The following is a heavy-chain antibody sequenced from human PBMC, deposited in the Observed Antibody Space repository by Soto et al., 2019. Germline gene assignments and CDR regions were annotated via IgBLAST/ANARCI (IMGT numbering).Heavy chain of an antibody. CDR3: ARKGDGTYDSSHDGNYGMDV. Sequence: EVQLVESGGGLVKPGGSLRLSCAASGFTFSSYSMNWVRQAPGKGLEWVSSISSSSSYIYYADSVKGRFTISRDNAKNAXYXXMNSLRAEDTAVYYCARKGDGTYDSSHDGNYGMDVWGQGTTVTVSS. J-gene: IGHJ6*02. V-gene: IGHV3-21*01. CDR2: ISSSSSYI. D-gene: IGHD3-22*01. CDR1: GFTFSSYS.